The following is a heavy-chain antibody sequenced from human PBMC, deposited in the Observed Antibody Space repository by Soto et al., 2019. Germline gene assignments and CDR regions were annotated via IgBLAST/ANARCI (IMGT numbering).Heavy chain of an antibody. CDR2: IIHSGST. V-gene: IGHV4-4*02. J-gene: IGHJ5*02. CDR1: GGSINSNNW. CDR3: ATVPRYCSGTTCYLDP. D-gene: IGHD2-2*01. Sequence: QVQLQESGPGLVKPSGTLSLTCAVSGGSINSNNWWTWVRQPPGKGLEWIGEIIHSGSTNYNPSLKSRVTMSVDESKNQFSLKLNSVTAADTAVYYCATVPRYCSGTTCYLDPWGRGTLVTVSS.